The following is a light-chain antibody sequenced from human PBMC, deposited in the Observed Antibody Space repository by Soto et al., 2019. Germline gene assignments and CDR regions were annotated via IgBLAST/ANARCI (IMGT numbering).Light chain of an antibody. Sequence: EIVLTQSPGTLSLSPGERATLSCRASQSISSSYLAWYQQKPGQAPRLLIYGASRRATGIPDRFSGSGSGKDFTLTIGRLEPEDFAMFYCQHYGPSWTFGQGTKVEIK. CDR3: QHYGPSWT. CDR2: GAS. CDR1: QSISSSY. J-gene: IGKJ1*01. V-gene: IGKV3-20*01.